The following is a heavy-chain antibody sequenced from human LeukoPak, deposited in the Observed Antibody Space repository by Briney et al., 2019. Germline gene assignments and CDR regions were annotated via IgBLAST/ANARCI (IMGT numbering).Heavy chain of an antibody. CDR1: GGSFSDYF. Sequence: SETLSLTCAVYGGSFSDYFWSWIRQPPGKGLEWIGEISHSGSTTYNPSLRSRVTISGDTSKKQFSLKLSSATAADTAVYYCVTYYYGSSAPKRNYWGQGILVTVSS. D-gene: IGHD3-22*01. CDR2: ISHSGST. J-gene: IGHJ4*02. CDR3: VTYYYGSSAPKRNY. V-gene: IGHV4-34*01.